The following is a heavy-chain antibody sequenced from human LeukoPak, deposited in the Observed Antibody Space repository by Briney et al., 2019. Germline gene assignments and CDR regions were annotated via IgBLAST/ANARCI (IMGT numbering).Heavy chain of an antibody. CDR2: IYPGDSDT. J-gene: IGHJ5*02. D-gene: IGHD2-15*01. V-gene: IGHV5-51*01. CDR1: GYSFTSYW. CDR3: ARLGYCSGGSCPAGNWFDP. Sequence: GESLKISCKGSGYSFTSYWIGWVRQMPGKGLEWMGIIYPGDSDTRYSPSFQGQVTIPADKSISTAYLQWSSLKASDTAIYYCARLGYCSGGSCPAGNWFDPWGQGTLVTVSS.